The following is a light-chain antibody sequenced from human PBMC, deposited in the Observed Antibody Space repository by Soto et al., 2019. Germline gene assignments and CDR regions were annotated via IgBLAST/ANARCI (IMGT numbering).Light chain of an antibody. J-gene: IGKJ4*01. V-gene: IGKV1-33*01. Sequence: DIKMTQSPSSLSASVGDRVTITCQASQDINTSLNWYQQKPGKAPKLLIYDASKLETGVPSRFSGGGSGTDFTLTVTSLHPEDIAPYFCQHYDNLLLTFGGGTKVE. CDR2: DAS. CDR1: QDINTS. CDR3: QHYDNLLLT.